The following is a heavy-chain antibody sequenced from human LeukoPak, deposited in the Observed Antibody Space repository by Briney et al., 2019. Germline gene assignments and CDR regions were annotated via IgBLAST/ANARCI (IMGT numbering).Heavy chain of an antibody. V-gene: IGHV3-64D*06. J-gene: IGHJ4*02. Sequence: GGSLRLSCSASGFTFSAYFMHWVRQAPGKGLGYVSSISSNEYDTYYADSVKGRFTISRDNSKNTLFLQMSSLRAEDTAVYYCVKDLNGTWSFDYWGQGTLVTVSS. CDR3: VKDLNGTWSFDY. CDR2: ISSNEYDT. CDR1: GFTFSAYF. D-gene: IGHD2-8*01.